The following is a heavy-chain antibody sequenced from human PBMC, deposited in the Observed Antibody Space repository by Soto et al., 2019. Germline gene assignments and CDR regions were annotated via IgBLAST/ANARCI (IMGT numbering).Heavy chain of an antibody. D-gene: IGHD3-10*01. Sequence: QVQLQESGPGLVKPSETLSLTCTVSGGSITNYYCSWFRQPPGKGLEWIGYIQYSGYSAYNLSHNRRVTMSMATSKTRFYLMLESVTAADTAVYYCARHGFGTLQGHVYVWGQGTTVIVSS. J-gene: IGHJ6*02. CDR1: GGSITNYY. CDR3: ARHGFGTLQGHVYV. CDR2: IQYSGYS. V-gene: IGHV4-59*08.